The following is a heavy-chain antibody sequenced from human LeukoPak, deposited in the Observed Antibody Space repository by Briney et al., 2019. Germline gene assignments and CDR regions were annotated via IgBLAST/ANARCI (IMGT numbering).Heavy chain of an antibody. CDR1: GFTFSSYA. J-gene: IGHJ4*02. V-gene: IGHV3-23*01. D-gene: IGHD3-22*01. Sequence: GGSLRLSCAASGFTFSSYAMSWVRQAPGKGLEWVSAISGSGGSTYYADSVKGRFTISRDNSKNTLYLQMNSLRAEDTAVYYCATDDSSGYYPNFDYWGQGTLVTVSS. CDR3: ATDDSSGYYPNFDY. CDR2: ISGSGGST.